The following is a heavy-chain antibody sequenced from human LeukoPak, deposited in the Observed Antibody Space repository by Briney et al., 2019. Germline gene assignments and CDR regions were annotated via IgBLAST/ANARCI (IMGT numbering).Heavy chain of an antibody. J-gene: IGHJ4*02. D-gene: IGHD4-11*01. CDR2: ISGNGENT. CDR1: GFAFDDYA. Sequence: GGSLSLSCTASGFAFDDYAMHWVCQTPGKGLEWVSLISGNGENTYYADSVKGRFTISRDTSKNSLYLQMNSLRTEDTAFYSCAKGRRGYSIYGTFEFWGQGTPVTVSS. CDR3: AKGRRGYSIYGTFEF. V-gene: IGHV3-43*02.